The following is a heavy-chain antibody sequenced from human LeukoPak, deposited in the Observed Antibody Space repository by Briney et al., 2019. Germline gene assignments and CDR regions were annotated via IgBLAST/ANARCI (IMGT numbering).Heavy chain of an antibody. J-gene: IGHJ4*02. Sequence: SETLSLTCAVYGGSFSGYYWSWIRQPPGKGLEWIGEINHSGSTNYNPSLKSRVTISVDTSKNQFSLELSSVTAADTAVYYCAREPGLLWFGETDYWGQGTLVSVSP. CDR1: GGSFSGYY. V-gene: IGHV4-34*01. CDR2: INHSGST. D-gene: IGHD3-10*01. CDR3: AREPGLLWFGETDY.